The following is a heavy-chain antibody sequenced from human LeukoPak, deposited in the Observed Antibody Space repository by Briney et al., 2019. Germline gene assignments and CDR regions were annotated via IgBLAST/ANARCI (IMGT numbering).Heavy chain of an antibody. J-gene: IGHJ4*02. V-gene: IGHV4-59*01. CDR3: ALYYYDSSGYYAGYFDY. D-gene: IGHD3-22*01. Sequence: SETLSLTCTVSGGSISSYYWSWIRQTPGEGLEWIGYIYYSGSTNYNPSLKSRVTISVDTSKNQFSLKLSSVTAADTAVYYCALYYYDSSGYYAGYFDYWGQGTLVTVSS. CDR2: IYYSGST. CDR1: GGSISSYY.